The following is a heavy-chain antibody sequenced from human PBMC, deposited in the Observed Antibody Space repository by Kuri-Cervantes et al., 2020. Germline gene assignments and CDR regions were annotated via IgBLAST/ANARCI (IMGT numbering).Heavy chain of an antibody. CDR1: GGSISSGGYS. Sequence: SQTLSLTCAVSGGSISSGGYSWSWIRQPPGKGLEWIGYIYHSGSTYYNPSLKSRVTISVDRSKNQFSLKLSSVTAADTAVYYCARLPRREVRGAYYYYGMDVWGQGTTVTVSS. D-gene: IGHD3-10*01. CDR2: IYHSGST. CDR3: ARLPRREVRGAYYYYGMDV. J-gene: IGHJ6*02. V-gene: IGHV4-30-2*01.